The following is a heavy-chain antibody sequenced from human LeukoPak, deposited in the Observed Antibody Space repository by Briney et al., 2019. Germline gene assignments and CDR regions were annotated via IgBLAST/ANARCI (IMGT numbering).Heavy chain of an antibody. Sequence: SETLSLTCTVSNGSIYSRDHYWAWIRQPPGKGLEWIGSMFYDGTSYYNPSLRSRVTISLDTSKNQFSLRLNSVIAADTAVHYCAREAYFDYLPPFDFWGPGTLLTVSS. V-gene: IGHV4-39*07. CDR2: MFYDGTS. CDR1: NGSIYSRDHY. D-gene: IGHD3-9*01. J-gene: IGHJ4*02. CDR3: AREAYFDYLPPFDF.